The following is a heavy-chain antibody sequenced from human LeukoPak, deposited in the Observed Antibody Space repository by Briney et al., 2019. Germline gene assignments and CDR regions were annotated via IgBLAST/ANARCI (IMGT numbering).Heavy chain of an antibody. CDR2: IIPILGIA. CDR3: ARDHRRYYDSSGYYFDY. J-gene: IGHJ4*02. CDR1: GGTFSSYA. Sequence: SVKVSCKASGGTFSSYAISWVRQAPGQGLEWMGRIIPILGIANYTQKFQGRVTITADKSTSTAYMELSSLRSEDTAVYYCARDHRRYYDSSGYYFDYWGQGTLVTVSS. V-gene: IGHV1-69*04. D-gene: IGHD3-22*01.